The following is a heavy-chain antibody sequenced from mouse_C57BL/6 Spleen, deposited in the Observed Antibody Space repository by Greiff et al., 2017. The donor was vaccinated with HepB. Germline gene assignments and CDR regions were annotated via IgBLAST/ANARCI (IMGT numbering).Heavy chain of an antibody. CDR2: ISDGGSYT. V-gene: IGHV5-4*01. J-gene: IGHJ4*01. CDR3: ARDDYGNFYYAMDY. Sequence: EVQRVESGGGLVKPGGSLKLSCAASGFTFSSYAMSWVRQTPEKRLEWVATISDGGSYTYYPDNVKGRFTISRDNAKNNLYLQMSNLKSEDTAMYYCARDDYGNFYYAMDYWGQGTSVTVSS. CDR1: GFTFSSYA. D-gene: IGHD2-1*01.